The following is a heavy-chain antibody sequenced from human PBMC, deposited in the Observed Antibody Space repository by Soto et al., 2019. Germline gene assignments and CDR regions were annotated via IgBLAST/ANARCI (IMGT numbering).Heavy chain of an antibody. Sequence: QLQLQESGPGLVKPSETLSLTCTVSGGSISSSSYYWGWIRQPPGKGLEWIGSIYYSGSTYYNPSLKSRVTISVDTSKNQFSLKLSSVTAADTAVYYCAGHAHYGSGSPIGYWGQGTLVTVSS. V-gene: IGHV4-39*01. CDR1: GGSISSSSYY. CDR3: AGHAHYGSGSPIGY. D-gene: IGHD3-10*01. J-gene: IGHJ4*02. CDR2: IYYSGST.